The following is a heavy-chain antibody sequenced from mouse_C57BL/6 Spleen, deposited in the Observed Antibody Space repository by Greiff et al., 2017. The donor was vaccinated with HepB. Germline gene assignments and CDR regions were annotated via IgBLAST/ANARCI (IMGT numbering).Heavy chain of an antibody. D-gene: IGHD2-4*01. CDR2: ISSGGSYT. J-gene: IGHJ4*01. CDR3: ARHKGYDYDRAMDY. V-gene: IGHV5-6*01. CDR1: GFTFSSYG. Sequence: EVKLVESGGDLVKPGGSLKLSCAASGFTFSSYGMSWVRQTPDKRLEWVATISSGGSYTYYPDSVKGRFTISRDNAKNTLYLQMSSLKSEDTAMYYCARHKGYDYDRAMDYWGPGTSVTVSS.